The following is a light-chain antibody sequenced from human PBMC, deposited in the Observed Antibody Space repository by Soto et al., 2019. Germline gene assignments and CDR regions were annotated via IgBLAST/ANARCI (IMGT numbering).Light chain of an antibody. V-gene: IGLV2-23*02. Sequence: QSVLTQPASVSGSPGQSITISCTGTSSNVGSYKLVYWYQQHPGKAPKLMIFEVNKRPSGVSNRFSGSKSGNTASLTISGLKVEDEADYYCCASGGSPTYVFGTGTKLTVL. J-gene: IGLJ1*01. CDR3: CASGGSPTYV. CDR2: EVN. CDR1: SSNVGSYKL.